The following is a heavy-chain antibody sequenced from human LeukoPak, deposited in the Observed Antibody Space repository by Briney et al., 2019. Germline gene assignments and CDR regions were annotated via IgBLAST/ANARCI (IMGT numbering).Heavy chain of an antibody. Sequence: GESLKISCKGSGYSFTSFYIGWVRQMPGKGLEWLGIIWPGDSETRYSPPFQGQVTISVDKSTSIAYLQWSSLRASDTAIYYCARQRDGTYASYCFDSWGQGTLVTVSS. CDR2: IWPGDSET. V-gene: IGHV5-51*01. J-gene: IGHJ4*02. D-gene: IGHD2-2*01. CDR1: GYSFTSFY. CDR3: ARQRDGTYASYCFDS.